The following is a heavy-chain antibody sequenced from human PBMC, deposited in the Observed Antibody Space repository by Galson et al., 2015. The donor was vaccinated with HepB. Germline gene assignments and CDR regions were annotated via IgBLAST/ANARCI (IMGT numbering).Heavy chain of an antibody. Sequence: LEWVAHINPDGSEEYYAASLKGRFTISRDNAKNSLYLQMDSLRAEDTAVYYCARRISLVRGIITRPDYYYGMDVWGQGTTVTVAS. J-gene: IGHJ6*02. CDR2: INPDGSEE. CDR3: ARRISLVRGIITRPDYYYGMDV. D-gene: IGHD3-10*01. V-gene: IGHV3-7*03.